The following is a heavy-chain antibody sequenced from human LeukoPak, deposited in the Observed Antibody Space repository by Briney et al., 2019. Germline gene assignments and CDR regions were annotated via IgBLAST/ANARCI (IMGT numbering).Heavy chain of an antibody. CDR1: GFTVSSNY. CDR2: IYSGGST. CDR3: ARLGYSYGAKYYFDY. Sequence: SGGSLRLSCAASGFTVSSNYMSWVRQAPGKGLEWVSVIYSGGSTYYADSVKGRFTISRDNSKNTLYLQMNSLRAEDTAVYYCARLGYSYGAKYYFDYWGQGTLVTVSS. J-gene: IGHJ4*02. D-gene: IGHD5-18*01. V-gene: IGHV3-66*04.